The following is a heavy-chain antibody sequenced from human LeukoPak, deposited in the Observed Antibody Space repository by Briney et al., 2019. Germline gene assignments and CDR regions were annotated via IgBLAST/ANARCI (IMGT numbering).Heavy chain of an antibody. CDR1: GGSFSGYY. D-gene: IGHD1-26*01. CDR2: INHSGST. J-gene: IGHJ4*02. V-gene: IGHV4-34*01. Sequence: PSETLSLTCAVYGGSFSGYYWSWIRQPPGKGLEWIGEINHSGSTNYNPSLKSRVPISVDTSKNQFSLKLSSVTAADTAVYYCARSPLGGRNFDYWGQGTLVTVSS. CDR3: ARSPLGGRNFDY.